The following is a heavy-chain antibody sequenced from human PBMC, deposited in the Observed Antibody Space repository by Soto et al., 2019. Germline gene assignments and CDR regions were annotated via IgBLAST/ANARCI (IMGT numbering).Heavy chain of an antibody. J-gene: IGHJ4*02. D-gene: IGHD3-22*01. CDR1: GFTLSDHY. CDR2: SRDKPQGYST. V-gene: IGHV3-72*01. Sequence: PGGSLRLPCPGSGFTLSDHYIDWVRQAPGKGLTWVGRSRDKPQGYSTAYAASVKGRFTTSRDESKNSAYLQMNSLKTEDTAVYYCVRATYFSDSSGYTRCLDYWGQGTLVTVSS. CDR3: VRATYFSDSSGYTRCLDY.